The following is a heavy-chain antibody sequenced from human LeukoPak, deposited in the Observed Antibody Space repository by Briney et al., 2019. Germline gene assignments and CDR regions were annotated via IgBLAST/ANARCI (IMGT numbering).Heavy chain of an antibody. CDR1: GFTFSDHY. J-gene: IGHJ6*03. D-gene: IGHD1-7*01. Sequence: GGSLRLSCAASGFTFSDHYMDWVRQAPGKGLEWVGRTRNKANSYTTEYAASVKSRFTISRDDSKNSLYLQMNSLKTEDTAVYYCARENYDYYYYYMDVWGKGTTVTVSS. CDR2: TRNKANSYTT. V-gene: IGHV3-72*01. CDR3: ARENYDYYYYYMDV.